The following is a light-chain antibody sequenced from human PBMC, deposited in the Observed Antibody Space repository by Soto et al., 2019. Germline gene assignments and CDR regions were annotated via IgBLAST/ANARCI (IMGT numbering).Light chain of an antibody. J-gene: IGKJ4*01. V-gene: IGKV4-1*01. CDR3: QQDYSTPLT. Sequence: DIVMTQSPDFLAVSLGERATINCKSNQSILYSSNNKNYLAWYQQKPGQPPKLLIYWASTRESGVPERFSGSGSGTDFTLTISSLQAEDVAVYYCQQDYSTPLTFGGGTKVEIK. CDR1: QSILYSSNNKNY. CDR2: WAS.